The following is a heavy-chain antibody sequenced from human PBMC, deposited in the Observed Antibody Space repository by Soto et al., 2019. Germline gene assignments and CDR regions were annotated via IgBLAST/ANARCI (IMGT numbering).Heavy chain of an antibody. V-gene: IGHV3-23*01. CDR1: GFTFSSYA. CDR3: AKDLEAAMVHFDY. Sequence: EVQLLESGGGLVQPGGSLRLSCAASGFTFSSYAMSWVRQAPGKGLEWVSAISGSGGSTYYAGSVKGRFTISRDNSKNTLYLQMNSLRAEDTAVYYCAKDLEAAMVHFDYWGQGTLVTVSS. J-gene: IGHJ4*02. CDR2: ISGSGGST. D-gene: IGHD5-18*01.